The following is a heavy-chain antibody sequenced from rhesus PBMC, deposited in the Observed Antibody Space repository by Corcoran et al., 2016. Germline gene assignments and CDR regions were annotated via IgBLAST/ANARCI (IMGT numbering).Heavy chain of an antibody. CDR2: ISSGSGTTT. Sequence: EVQLVESGGGLVQPGGSLRLSCAASGFPFRAPSLYWVRQAPGKGLEWVSSISSGSGTTTLYPDSVKGRFTISRDNAKNTVYLQMNSLRAEDTAVYYCASDDYWGQGVLVTVSS. J-gene: IGHJ4*01. CDR3: ASDDY. V-gene: IGHV3-110*02. CDR1: GFPFRAPS.